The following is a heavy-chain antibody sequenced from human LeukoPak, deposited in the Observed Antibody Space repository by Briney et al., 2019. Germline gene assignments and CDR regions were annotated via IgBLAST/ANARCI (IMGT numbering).Heavy chain of an antibody. D-gene: IGHD7-27*01. CDR1: GYTFTGYY. CDR3: ARGGKSELGACDY. CDR2: INPNSGDT. J-gene: IGHJ4*02. Sequence: ASVKVSCKASGYTFTGYYMHWVRQAPGQGLEWMGWINPNSGDTNYAQGFQGRVALTRDTSISTAYMELSNLRADDTAVYYCARGGKSELGACDYWGQGTLVTVSS. V-gene: IGHV1-2*02.